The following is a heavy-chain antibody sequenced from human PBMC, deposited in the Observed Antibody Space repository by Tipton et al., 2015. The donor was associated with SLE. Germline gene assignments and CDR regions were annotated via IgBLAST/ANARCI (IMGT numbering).Heavy chain of an antibody. CDR1: GFTFGDYA. CDR3: ARGKGGAFFDY. Sequence: LRLSCTASGFTFGDYAMSWVRQAPGKGLEWIGEINHSGNTNQNPSLKSRVTISVDTSKNQFSLKVSSVTAADTALYYCARGKGGAFFDYWGQGTLVTVSS. CDR2: INHSGNT. D-gene: IGHD1-26*01. V-gene: IGHV4-34*01. J-gene: IGHJ4*02.